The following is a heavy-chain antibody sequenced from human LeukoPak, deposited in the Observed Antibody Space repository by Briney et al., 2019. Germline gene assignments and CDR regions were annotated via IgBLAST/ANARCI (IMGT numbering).Heavy chain of an antibody. D-gene: IGHD3-22*01. CDR2: IYYSGST. Sequence: SQTLSLTCTVSGGSISSGGYYWSWIRQPPGKGLEWIGYIYYSGSTYYNPSLKSRVTISVDTSKNQFSLKLSSVTAADTAVYYCARDRTWLSSYGMDVWGQGTTVTVSS. V-gene: IGHV4-30-4*01. CDR3: ARDRTWLSSYGMDV. J-gene: IGHJ6*02. CDR1: GGSISSGGYY.